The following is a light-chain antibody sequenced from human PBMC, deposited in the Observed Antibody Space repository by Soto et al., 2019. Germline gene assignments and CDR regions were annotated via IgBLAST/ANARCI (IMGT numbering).Light chain of an antibody. CDR3: LQYSEYPFT. CDR1: QGIGSE. J-gene: IGKJ2*01. V-gene: IGKV1-6*01. CDR2: AVS. Sequence: IQMTQSPSSLSASVGDRVTITCRASQGIGSELGWYQQKPGKAPKLIIYAVSNLKTGVPSRFIGRRSGTEFTRTISSLQPEDFATEDWLQYSEYPFTFGQGTKVEIK.